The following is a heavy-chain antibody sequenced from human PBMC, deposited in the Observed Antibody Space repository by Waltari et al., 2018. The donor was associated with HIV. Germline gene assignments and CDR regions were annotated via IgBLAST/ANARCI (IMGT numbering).Heavy chain of an antibody. J-gene: IGHJ5*02. CDR2: ISHRGNT. CDR1: GDSVSDTGYF. CDR3: ARHNLLGRIGRIDP. Sequence: QVQLQESGPGLVKPSETLSLTCSVSGDSVSDTGYFWSWVRQPPGKGLEWIGSISHRGNTNYNPSLKSRVTISLDTSKNQFSLRLRSVTAADTAIYFCARHNLLGRIGRIDPWGQGILVTVSS. V-gene: IGHV4-61*08. D-gene: IGHD1-1*01.